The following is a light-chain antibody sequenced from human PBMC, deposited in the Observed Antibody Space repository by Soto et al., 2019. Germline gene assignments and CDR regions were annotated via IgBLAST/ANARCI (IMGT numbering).Light chain of an antibody. CDR3: QQYGSSALT. CDR1: QSVSSSY. Sequence: EIVLTQSPGTLSLSPGERATPSCRASQSVSSSYLAWYQQKPGQAPRLLIYGASSRATGIPDRFSGSGSGTDFTLTISRLEPEDFAVYYCQQYGSSALTFGGGTKVDI. CDR2: GAS. V-gene: IGKV3-20*01. J-gene: IGKJ4*01.